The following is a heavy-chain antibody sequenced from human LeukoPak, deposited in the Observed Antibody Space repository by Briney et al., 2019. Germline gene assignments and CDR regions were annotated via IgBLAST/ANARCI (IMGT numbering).Heavy chain of an antibody. J-gene: IGHJ4*02. Sequence: PGGSLSLTCAGSGFTFSDSWLSWVRQAPGKGLEWVGRLKSKTDGGTTHYGAPVKGRFTISRDNSKNTLYLQKNSLRGEDMAIYICARDLGGLSGFVYWGQGTLVTVSS. CDR3: ARDLGGLSGFVY. V-gene: IGHV3-15*01. CDR1: GFTFSDSW. CDR2: LKSKTDGGTT. D-gene: IGHD3-16*02.